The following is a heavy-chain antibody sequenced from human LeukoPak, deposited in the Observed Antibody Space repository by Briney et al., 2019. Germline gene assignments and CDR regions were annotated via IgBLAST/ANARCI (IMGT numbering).Heavy chain of an antibody. CDR1: GFTFSSYS. V-gene: IGHV3-21*01. D-gene: IGHD2-2*01. J-gene: IGHJ4*02. Sequence: GGSLRLSCAASGFTFSSYSMTWVRQAPGKGLEWVSSISSSSSYIYYADSVKGRFTISRDNAKNSLYLQMNSLRAEDTAVYYCAKRVLRPLVVVPAAILGPSFDYWGQGTLVTVSS. CDR2: ISSSSSYI. CDR3: AKRVLRPLVVVPAAILGPSFDY.